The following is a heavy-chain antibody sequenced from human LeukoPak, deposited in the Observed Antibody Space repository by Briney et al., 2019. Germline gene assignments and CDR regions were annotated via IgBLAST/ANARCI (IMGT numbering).Heavy chain of an antibody. J-gene: IGHJ4*02. V-gene: IGHV4-34*01. CDR1: GGSLRGHY. D-gene: IGHD2-8*01. CDR2: INHSGST. CDR3: AGKPRSKCTNGVCRQGY. Sequence: SETLSLTCAVYGGSLRGHYWSWIRQPPGKALAWIGEINHSGSTNYNPSLKSRVTIPVDTAKNQFSLKLISVTAADTAVYYCAGKPRSKCTNGVCRQGYWGQGTLVTVSS.